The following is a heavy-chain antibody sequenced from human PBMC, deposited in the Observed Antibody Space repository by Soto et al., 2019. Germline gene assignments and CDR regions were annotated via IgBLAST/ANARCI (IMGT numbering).Heavy chain of an antibody. CDR1: GGTFSSYA. CDR2: IIPIFGTA. D-gene: IGHD2-15*01. CDR3: ARGSRVTRLLSTSSFLPYYYYGMDV. J-gene: IGHJ6*02. Sequence: QVQLVQSGAEVKKPGSSVKVSCKASGGTFSSYAISWVRQAPGQGLEWMGGIIPIFGTANYAQKFQGRVTITADDSTSTVYMELSSLGSEDTAVYYCARGSRVTRLLSTSSFLPYYYYGMDVWGQGTTVTVSS. V-gene: IGHV1-69*01.